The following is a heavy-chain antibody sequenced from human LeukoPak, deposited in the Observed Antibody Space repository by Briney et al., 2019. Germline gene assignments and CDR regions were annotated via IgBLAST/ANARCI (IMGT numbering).Heavy chain of an antibody. D-gene: IGHD3-10*01. J-gene: IGHJ6*02. Sequence: GESLRLSCAASGFSFSIYTMNWVRQAPGKGLEWVSYIADLSTVHYADSVKGRFTISRDNAKNSLYLQMNSLRAEDTAVYYCARRKGGSAPDGKTYYYYGMDVWGQGTTVTVSS. CDR2: IADLSTV. CDR1: GFSFSIYT. V-gene: IGHV3-48*04. CDR3: ARRKGGSAPDGKTYYYYGMDV.